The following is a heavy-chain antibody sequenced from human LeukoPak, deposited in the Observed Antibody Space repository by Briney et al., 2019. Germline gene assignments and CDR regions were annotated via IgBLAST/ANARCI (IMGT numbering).Heavy chain of an antibody. J-gene: IGHJ3*02. D-gene: IGHD6-13*01. V-gene: IGHV3-49*03. CDR3: TRDRLKQQQLVGAFDI. CDR1: GFTFGDYA. Sequence: GGSLRLSCTASGFTFGDYAMSWFRQAPGKGLEWVGFIRSKAYGGTTEYAASVKGRFTISRDDSKSIAYLQMNSLKTEDTAVYYCTRDRLKQQQLVGAFDIWGQGTMVTVSS. CDR2: IRSKAYGGTT.